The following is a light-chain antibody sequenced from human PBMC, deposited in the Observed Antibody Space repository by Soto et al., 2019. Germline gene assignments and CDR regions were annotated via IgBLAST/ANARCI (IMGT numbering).Light chain of an antibody. CDR3: LLSYSGALYV. Sequence: QAVVTQGPSVTVSPGGTDTLTSAPNSGAVTSGHYAHWIQQKPGQAPRTLIYDTNKKQSWTPARFSGSLLGGKAALTLSGAQPEDEAEYYCLLSYSGALYVFGTGTKVTVL. CDR1: SGAVTSGHY. V-gene: IGLV7-46*01. CDR2: DTN. J-gene: IGLJ1*01.